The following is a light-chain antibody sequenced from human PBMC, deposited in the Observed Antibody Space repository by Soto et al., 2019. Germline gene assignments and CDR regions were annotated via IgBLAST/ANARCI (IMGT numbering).Light chain of an antibody. CDR2: DSS. Sequence: EIVLTQSPGTLSLSPGDRATLSCRASQSIASNFLAWYQHKPGQAPRLLIYDSSTRATGIPDRFSGSGSGTDFTLAISRLEPEDSAVYYCQQAATSSFTFGQGTKLEIK. CDR1: QSIASNF. CDR3: QQAATSSFT. V-gene: IGKV3-20*01. J-gene: IGKJ2*01.